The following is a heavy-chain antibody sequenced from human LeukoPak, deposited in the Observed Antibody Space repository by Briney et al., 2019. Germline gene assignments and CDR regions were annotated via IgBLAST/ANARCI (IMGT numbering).Heavy chain of an antibody. V-gene: IGHV1-2*02. CDR1: GYSFSGYY. CDR3: ARDQNYFDTTAYYGIDC. CDR2: INPNTGAT. D-gene: IGHD3-22*01. J-gene: IGHJ4*02. Sequence: ASVKVSCKASGYSFSGYYIHWVRQAPGQGLEWMGWINPNTGATNYAQKFHGTVTMTRDTSTSTAYMELTRLRSDDTGVYYCARDQNYFDTTAYYGIDCWGQGTLVTVSS.